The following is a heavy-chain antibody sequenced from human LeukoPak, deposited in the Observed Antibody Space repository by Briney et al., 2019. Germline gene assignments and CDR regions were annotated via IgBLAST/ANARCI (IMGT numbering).Heavy chain of an antibody. CDR3: AKDENYYGSGSYFSYFDY. Sequence: GGSLRLSCAASGFTFSSYWMHWVRQAPGKGLVWVSRINSDGSSTSYADSVKGRFTISRDNAKNTLYLQMNSLRAEDTAVYYCAKDENYYGSGSYFSYFDYWGQGTLVTVSS. CDR2: INSDGSST. J-gene: IGHJ4*02. V-gene: IGHV3-74*01. D-gene: IGHD3-10*01. CDR1: GFTFSSYW.